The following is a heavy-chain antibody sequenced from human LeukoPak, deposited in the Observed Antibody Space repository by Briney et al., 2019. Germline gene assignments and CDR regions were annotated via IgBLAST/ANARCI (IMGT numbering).Heavy chain of an antibody. CDR2: IVVGSSNT. Sequence: SVKVSCKASGFTFTSSAMQWVRQARGQRLEWIGWIVVGSSNTNYAQKFQERVTITWDMSTSTAYMELSSLRSEDTAVYYCARAGYSNYVRFHFDYWGQGTLVTVSS. V-gene: IGHV1-58*02. D-gene: IGHD4-11*01. J-gene: IGHJ4*02. CDR1: GFTFTSSA. CDR3: ARAGYSNYVRFHFDY.